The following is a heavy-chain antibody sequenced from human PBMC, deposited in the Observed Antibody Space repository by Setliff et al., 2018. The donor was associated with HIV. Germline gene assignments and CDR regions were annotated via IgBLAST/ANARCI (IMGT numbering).Heavy chain of an antibody. CDR2: INPNSGGP. Sequence: ASVKVSCKASGYTFTGYSIHWVRQAPGQGLECVGWINPNSGGPNYAQKFQGRVTMTRDTSISTAYMELNRLTFDDTAVCYCARQRFFDYWGQGTLVTVSS. J-gene: IGHJ4*02. D-gene: IGHD3-3*01. V-gene: IGHV1-2*02. CDR3: ARQRFFDY. CDR1: GYTFTGYS.